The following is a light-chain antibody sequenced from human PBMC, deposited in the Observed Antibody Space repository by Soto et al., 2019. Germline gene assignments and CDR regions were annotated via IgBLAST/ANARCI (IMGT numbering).Light chain of an antibody. V-gene: IGKV1-5*01. J-gene: IGKJ2*01. CDR2: DAS. CDR3: QQYSSYPLT. CDR1: QNINNW. Sequence: GDRVTITCRARQNINNWLAWYQQKPGKAPNFLIYDASSLESGVPSRFSGSGSGTEFTLTISSLQPDDSATYYCQQYSSYPLTFGQGTKLEIK.